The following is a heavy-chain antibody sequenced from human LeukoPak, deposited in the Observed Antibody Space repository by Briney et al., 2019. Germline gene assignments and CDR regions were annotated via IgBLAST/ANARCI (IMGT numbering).Heavy chain of an antibody. CDR1: GGSISSYY. CDR3: ARALWFGDQGWFDP. V-gene: IGHV4-4*07. D-gene: IGHD3-10*01. Sequence: SETLSLTCTVSGGSISSYYWSWIRQPAGKGLEWIGRTYTSGSTNYNPSLKSRVTMSVDTSKNQFSLKLSSVTAADTAVYYCARALWFGDQGWFDPWGQGTLVTVSS. J-gene: IGHJ5*02. CDR2: TYTSGST.